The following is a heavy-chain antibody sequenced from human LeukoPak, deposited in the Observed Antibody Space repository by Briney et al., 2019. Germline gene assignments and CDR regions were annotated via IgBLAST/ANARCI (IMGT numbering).Heavy chain of an antibody. CDR3: ARVSYCSGGSCYGEFDY. CDR1: GFTFSSYS. D-gene: IGHD2-15*01. J-gene: IGHJ4*02. CDR2: ISSSSSYI. Sequence: PGGSLRLSCAASGFTFSSYSMNWVRQAPGKGLEWVSSISSSSSYIYYADSVKGRFTISRDNAKNSLYLQMNSLRAEDTAVYYCARVSYCSGGSCYGEFDYWGQGTLVTVSS. V-gene: IGHV3-21*01.